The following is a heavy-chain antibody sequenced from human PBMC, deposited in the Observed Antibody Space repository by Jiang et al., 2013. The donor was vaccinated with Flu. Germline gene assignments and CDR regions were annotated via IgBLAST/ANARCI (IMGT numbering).Heavy chain of an antibody. CDR3: AKMGGDCTNGVCP. D-gene: IGHD2-8*01. CDR1: GFTFSSYG. J-gene: IGHJ5*02. CDR2: ISYDGSNK. Sequence: RLSCAASGFTFSSYGMHWVRQAPGKGLEWVAVISYDGSNKYYADSVKGRFTISRDNSKNTLYLQMNSLRAEDTAVYYCAKMGGDCTNGVCPWGQGTLVTVSS. V-gene: IGHV3-30*18.